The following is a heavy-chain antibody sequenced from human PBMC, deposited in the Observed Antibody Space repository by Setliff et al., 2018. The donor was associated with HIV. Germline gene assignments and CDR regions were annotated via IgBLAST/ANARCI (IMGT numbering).Heavy chain of an antibody. CDR2: INPSGGST. J-gene: IGHJ4*02. D-gene: IGHD1-26*01. Sequence: ASVKVSCKTSGDTFRTDAISWVRQAPGQGLEWMGIINPSGGSTSYAQKFQGRVTMTRDTSTSTVYMELSSLRSEDTAVYYCARDLSSGSYFGYFDYWGQGTLVTVSS. CDR1: GDTFRTDA. V-gene: IGHV1-46*01. CDR3: ARDLSSGSYFGYFDY.